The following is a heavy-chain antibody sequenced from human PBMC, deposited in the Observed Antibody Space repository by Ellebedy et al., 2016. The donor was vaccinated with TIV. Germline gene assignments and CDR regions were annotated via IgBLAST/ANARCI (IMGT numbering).Heavy chain of an antibody. D-gene: IGHD1-26*01. J-gene: IGHJ4*02. CDR1: GFTFSNYA. CDR3: AKDQGYRVSYFGFVNS. V-gene: IGHV3-30*04. CDR2: TLFDGSDQ. Sequence: GESLKISCAASGFTFSNYAMHWVRQAPGTGPDWMTFTLFDGSDQHYADSVKGRFTISRDNSQNTLYLQMSSLTVEDTAVYYCAKDQGYRVSYFGFVNSWGQGALVTVSS.